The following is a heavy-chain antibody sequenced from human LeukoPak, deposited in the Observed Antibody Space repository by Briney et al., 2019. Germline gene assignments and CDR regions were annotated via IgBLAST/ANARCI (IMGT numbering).Heavy chain of an antibody. D-gene: IGHD2-2*01. CDR1: GFTFSSYS. CDR3: ATALRYQLLTSFDY. Sequence: GGSLRLSCAASGFTFSSYSMNWVRQAPGKGLEWVSYISSSSSTIYYADSVKGRFTISRDNSKNTLYLQMNSLRAEDTAVYYCATALRYQLLTSFDYWGQGTLVTVSS. J-gene: IGHJ4*02. V-gene: IGHV3-48*01. CDR2: ISSSSSTI.